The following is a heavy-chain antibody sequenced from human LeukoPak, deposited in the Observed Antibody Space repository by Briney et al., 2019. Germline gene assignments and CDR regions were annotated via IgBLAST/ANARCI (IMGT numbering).Heavy chain of an antibody. V-gene: IGHV3-21*01. D-gene: IGHD1-1*01. CDR3: ASLKIRRIGNAFDI. J-gene: IGHJ3*02. Sequence: GGSLRLSCAASEFSVGSDYMTWVRQAPGKGLEWVSSISSSSAYIYYADSVKGRFTISRDNAKESLFLQMNSLRPEDTALYYCASLKIRRIGNAFDIWGQGTMVTVSS. CDR2: ISSSSAYI. CDR1: EFSVGSDY.